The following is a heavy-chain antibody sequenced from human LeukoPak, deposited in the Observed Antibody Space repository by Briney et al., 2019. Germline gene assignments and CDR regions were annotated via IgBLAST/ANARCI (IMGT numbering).Heavy chain of an antibody. CDR3: AIGRMGIQLR. D-gene: IGHD5-18*01. CDR1: GGSFSGYY. V-gene: IGHV4-34*01. J-gene: IGHJ4*02. Sequence: PSETLSLTCAVYGGSFSGYYWSWIRQPPGKGLEWIGEINHSGSTNYNPSLKSRVTISVDTSKNQFSLKLSSVTAADTAVYYCAIGRMGIQLRWGQGTLVTVSS. CDR2: INHSGST.